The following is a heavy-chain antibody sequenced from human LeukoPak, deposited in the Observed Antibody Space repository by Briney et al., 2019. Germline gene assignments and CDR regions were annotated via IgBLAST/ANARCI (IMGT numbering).Heavy chain of an antibody. D-gene: IGHD2-2*01. Sequence: TLSLTCAVSGGSISSGGYSWSWIRQPPGKGLEWIGYIYHSGSTYYNPSLKSRVTISVDTSKNQFSLKLSSVTAADTAVYYCARVLGYCSSTSCRHYYYYGMDVWGQGTTVTVSS. CDR3: ARVLGYCSSTSCRHYYYYGMDV. CDR2: IYHSGST. CDR1: GGSISSGGYS. J-gene: IGHJ6*02. V-gene: IGHV4-30-2*01.